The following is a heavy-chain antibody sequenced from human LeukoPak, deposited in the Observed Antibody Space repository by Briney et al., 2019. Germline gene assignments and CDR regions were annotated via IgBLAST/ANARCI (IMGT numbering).Heavy chain of an antibody. V-gene: IGHV3-7*01. J-gene: IGHJ4*02. CDR3: TKDLNHDSSG. D-gene: IGHD3-22*01. CDR2: IKTDGSAK. Sequence: GGSLRLSCAASGFRFSDYWMTWVRQAPGKGLECVANIKTDGSAKYYPDPVKGRFTVSRDNAKNSLYLQINNMRVEDTAIYYFTKDLNHDSSGWGQGTLVTVSS. CDR1: GFRFSDYW.